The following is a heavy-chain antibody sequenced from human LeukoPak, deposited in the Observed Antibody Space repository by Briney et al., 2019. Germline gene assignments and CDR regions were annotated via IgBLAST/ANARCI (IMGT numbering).Heavy chain of an antibody. CDR1: GGSFSGYY. CDR3: ARGYYYGSGSSLDY. J-gene: IGHJ4*02. D-gene: IGHD3-10*01. CDR2: INHSGST. V-gene: IGHV4-34*01. Sequence: SETLSLTCAVYGGSFSGYYWSWIRQPPGKGLEWIGEINHSGSTNYNPSLKSRVTISVDTPKNQFSLKLSSVTAADTAVYYCARGYYYGSGSSLDYWGQGTLVTVSS.